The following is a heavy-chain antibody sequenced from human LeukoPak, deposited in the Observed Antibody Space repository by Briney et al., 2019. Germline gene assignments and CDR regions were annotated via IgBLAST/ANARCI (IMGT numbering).Heavy chain of an antibody. Sequence: PSETLSLTCTVSGDSLSSYYWSWIRQPPGKGLEWIGYIYYSGSTNYNPSLKSRVTISVDTSKNQFSLKLSSVTAADTAVYYCASSRDGYNYYYYYYMDVWGKGTTVTVSS. V-gene: IGHV4-59*12. J-gene: IGHJ6*03. CDR2: IYYSGST. D-gene: IGHD5-24*01. CDR1: GDSLSSYY. CDR3: ASSRDGYNYYYYYYMDV.